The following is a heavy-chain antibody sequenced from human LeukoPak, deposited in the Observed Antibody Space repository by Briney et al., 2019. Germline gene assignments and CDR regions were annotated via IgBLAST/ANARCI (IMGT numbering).Heavy chain of an antibody. V-gene: IGHV1-46*01. CDR3: TRGLEPVSDFDY. D-gene: IGHD1-14*01. J-gene: IGHJ4*02. Sequence: ASVKVSCKASGYTFTSHYMHWVRQAPEQGLEWMGIISPSGGSTGYAQKFQGRVTMTRDMSTRTDYMELSSLRYEDTAVYYCTRGLEPVSDFDYWGQGTLVTVSS. CDR1: GYTFTSHY. CDR2: ISPSGGST.